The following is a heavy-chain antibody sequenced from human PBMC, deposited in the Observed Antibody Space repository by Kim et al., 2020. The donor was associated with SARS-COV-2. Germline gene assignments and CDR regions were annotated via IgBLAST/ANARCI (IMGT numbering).Heavy chain of an antibody. CDR2: IIPILGIA. CDR3: ARSILRVGPAAGTLYYYYGMDV. D-gene: IGHD6-13*01. CDR1: GGTFSSYA. J-gene: IGHJ6*02. Sequence: SVKVFCKASGGTFSSYAISWVRQAPGQGLEWMGRIIPILGIANYAQKFQGRVTITADKSTSTAYMELSSLRSEDTAGYYCARSILRVGPAAGTLYYYYGMDVWGQGTTVTVSS. V-gene: IGHV1-69*04.